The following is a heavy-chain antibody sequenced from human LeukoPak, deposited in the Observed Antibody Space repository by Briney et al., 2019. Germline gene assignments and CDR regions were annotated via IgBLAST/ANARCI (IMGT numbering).Heavy chain of an antibody. CDR2: ILSDSGTTI. Sequence: PGGPLRLSCATSGFTFSSYTMNWVRQAPGAGLEWISSILSDSGTTIHYADSVRGRFTISRDNAKNSLFLQMNSLRVEDTAVYYCVRGTSHPVWGQGTTVTVSS. V-gene: IGHV3-48*04. CDR3: VRGTSHPV. J-gene: IGHJ3*01. CDR1: GFTFSSYT. D-gene: IGHD1-14*01.